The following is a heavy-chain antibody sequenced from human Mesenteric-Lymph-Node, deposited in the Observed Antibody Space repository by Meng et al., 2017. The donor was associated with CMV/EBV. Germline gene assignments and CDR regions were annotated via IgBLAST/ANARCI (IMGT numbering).Heavy chain of an antibody. J-gene: IGHJ4*02. Sequence: AASGGSISSRNWWGWVRQSPGKGLEWIGEIYHSGSPNYNPSLKSRVTISLDKSKNQFSLKLSSVTAADTAVYYCAREGAGTAGFDYWGQGILVTVSS. CDR2: IYHSGSP. CDR1: GGSISSRNW. CDR3: AREGAGTAGFDY. D-gene: IGHD6-13*01. V-gene: IGHV4-4*02.